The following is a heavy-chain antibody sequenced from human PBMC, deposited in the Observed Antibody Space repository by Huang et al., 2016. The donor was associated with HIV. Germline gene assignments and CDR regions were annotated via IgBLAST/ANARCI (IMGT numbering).Heavy chain of an antibody. CDR3: ARDLYSSGWHAFDT. J-gene: IGHJ3*02. CDR2: IYRSGTA. V-gene: IGHV4-30-2*01. Sequence: QLQLQESGSRLVRPSETLSLTCAFSGGSIISSGYSWSWLRQPPGQGREWIGYIYRSGTASDNPSLKSRVTMSVETSKDRFSLKLTSVTAADTAVYYCARDLYSSGWHAFDTWGQGTMVTVSS. CDR1: GGSIISSGYS. D-gene: IGHD6-19*01.